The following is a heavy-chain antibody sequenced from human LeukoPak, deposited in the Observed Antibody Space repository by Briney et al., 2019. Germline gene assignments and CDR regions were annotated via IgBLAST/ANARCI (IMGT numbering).Heavy chain of an antibody. Sequence: SETLSLTCTVSGGSISSSSYYWAWIRQPPGKGLEWIGSIYYSGSTYYNPSLKSRVTISVDTSKNQFSLKLSSVTAADTAVYYCARQGLGIITPYNWFDPWGQGTLVTVSS. V-gene: IGHV4-39*01. CDR3: ARQGLGIITPYNWFDP. CDR2: IYYSGST. J-gene: IGHJ5*02. D-gene: IGHD7-27*01. CDR1: GGSISSSSYY.